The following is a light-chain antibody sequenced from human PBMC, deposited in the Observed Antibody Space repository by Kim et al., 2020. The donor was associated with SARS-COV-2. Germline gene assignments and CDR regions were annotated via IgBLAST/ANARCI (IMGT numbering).Light chain of an antibody. CDR1: SVHSSYI. CDR2: LEGSGSY. V-gene: IGLV4-60*03. Sequence: SSVKLTCTLSSVHSSYIIAWHQQQPGKAPRYLMKLEGSGSYNKGSGVPDRFSGSSSGADRYLTISNLQSEDEADYYCGTWDSNTRVFGGGTQLTVL. J-gene: IGLJ3*02. CDR3: GTWDSNTRV.